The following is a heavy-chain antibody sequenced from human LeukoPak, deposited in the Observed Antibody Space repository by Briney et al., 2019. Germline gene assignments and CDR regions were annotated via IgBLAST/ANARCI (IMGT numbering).Heavy chain of an antibody. D-gene: IGHD3-10*01. CDR2: IIPIYNTP. CDR3: ARDGRITMVRGVIYPGDHWFDP. CDR1: RSAGYA. Sequence: SVKVSCKASRSAGYAIAWVRQRPGQGLEWMGEIIPIYNTPNYAQKFQGRVTITADKSTSTAYMELSSLRSEDTAVYYCARDGRITMVRGVIYPGDHWFDPWGQGTLVTVSS. J-gene: IGHJ5*02. V-gene: IGHV1-69*06.